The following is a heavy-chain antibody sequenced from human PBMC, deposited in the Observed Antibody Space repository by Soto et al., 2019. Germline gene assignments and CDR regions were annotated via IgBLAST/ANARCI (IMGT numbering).Heavy chain of an antibody. J-gene: IGHJ4*02. CDR1: GFSLSTRGVG. CDR2: IYWDDDK. Sequence: QITLKESGPPLVKPTQTLTLTCTFSGFSLSTRGVGVGWIRQPPGKALEWLALIYWDDDKRYSPSLKTRLTXTXXTSKNPVVLTMPNMDPVDTATYSCAHIGVSRWFDFWGQGTLVTVSS. D-gene: IGHD6-13*01. CDR3: AHIGVSRWFDF. V-gene: IGHV2-5*02.